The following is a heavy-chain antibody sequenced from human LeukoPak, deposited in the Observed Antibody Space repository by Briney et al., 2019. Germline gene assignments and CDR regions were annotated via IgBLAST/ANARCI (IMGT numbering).Heavy chain of an antibody. Sequence: GGSLRLSCAASGFTFSSYAMSWDRQAPGKGLEWVSAISGSGGSTYYADSVKGRFTISRDNSKNTLYLQMNSLRAEDTAVYYCAKVGIQLYYFDYWGQGTLVTVSS. J-gene: IGHJ4*02. CDR3: AKVGIQLYYFDY. V-gene: IGHV3-23*01. CDR2: ISGSGGST. D-gene: IGHD5-18*01. CDR1: GFTFSSYA.